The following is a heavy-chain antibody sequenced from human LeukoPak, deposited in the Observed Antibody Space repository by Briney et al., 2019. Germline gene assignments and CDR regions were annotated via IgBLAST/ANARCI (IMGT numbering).Heavy chain of an antibody. CDR3: ARAESSGPERLVLVHFDY. J-gene: IGHJ4*02. V-gene: IGHV1-69*01. CDR1: GGTFSSYA. Sequence: SVKGSYKASGGTFSSYAISWGRRSPGQGLEWMGGTIPIFGAANSAQKFQGRVTITADESTSTGYMELSSLRSEDTAVYYCARAESSGPERLVLVHFDYWGQGTLVTVSS. D-gene: IGHD1-1*01. CDR2: TIPIFGAA.